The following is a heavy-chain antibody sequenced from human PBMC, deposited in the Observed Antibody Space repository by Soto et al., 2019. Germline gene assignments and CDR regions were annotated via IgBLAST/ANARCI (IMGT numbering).Heavy chain of an antibody. CDR1: GFTVSSEY. V-gene: IGHV3-66*01. CDR3: ARDDVLCDGGRCYGGPMDV. CDR2: IQSGGPT. J-gene: IGHJ6*03. D-gene: IGHD2-15*01. Sequence: GGSLRLSCAASGFTVSSEYMSWVRQAPGKGLEWVSLIQSGGPTYYADSVKGRFTISRDTSENTLHLQMDSLRAEDTAVYYCARDDVLCDGGRCYGGPMDVWGKGITVTVSS.